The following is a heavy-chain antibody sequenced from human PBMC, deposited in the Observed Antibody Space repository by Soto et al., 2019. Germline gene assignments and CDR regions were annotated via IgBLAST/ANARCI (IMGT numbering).Heavy chain of an antibody. Sequence: GGSLRLSCAASGFTFSSYAMSWVRQAPGKGLEWVSALSGSGGSTYYADSVKGRFTLSRDNSKKTLYLQTNSPRAEDMAAYHCAKADSSGYYPFNYYYGMDVWGEGATVTVSS. D-gene: IGHD3-22*01. CDR1: GFTFSSYA. CDR3: AKADSSGYYPFNYYYGMDV. J-gene: IGHJ6*04. CDR2: LSGSGGST. V-gene: IGHV3-23*01.